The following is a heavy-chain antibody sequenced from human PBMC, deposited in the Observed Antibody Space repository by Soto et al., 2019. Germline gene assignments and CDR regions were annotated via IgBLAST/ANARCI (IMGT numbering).Heavy chain of an antibody. Sequence: EVQLLESGGGLVQPGGSLRLSCAVSGFSFSNSAMTWVRQAPGKGLEWVSGISGSGDITYNTDSVKGRFAISRDTSKNVVYLQMRSPRAEDTAVYYCAKVPQWVLRYHDWFFDYWGQGTLVTVSS. D-gene: IGHD3-9*01. J-gene: IGHJ4*02. CDR1: GFSFSNSA. CDR2: ISGSGDIT. V-gene: IGHV3-23*01. CDR3: AKVPQWVLRYHDWFFDY.